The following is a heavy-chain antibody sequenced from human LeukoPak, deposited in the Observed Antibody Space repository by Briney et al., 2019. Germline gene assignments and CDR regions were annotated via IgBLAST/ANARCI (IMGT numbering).Heavy chain of an antibody. Sequence: PSETLSLTCTVSGGSISSYYWSWIRQPPGKGLEWIGYIYYSGSTNYNPSLKCRVTISVDTSKNQFSLKLSSVTAADTAVYYCARGYCTNGVCYFDYWGQGTLVTVSS. CDR1: GGSISSYY. CDR2: IYYSGST. J-gene: IGHJ4*02. D-gene: IGHD2-8*01. V-gene: IGHV4-59*01. CDR3: ARGYCTNGVCYFDY.